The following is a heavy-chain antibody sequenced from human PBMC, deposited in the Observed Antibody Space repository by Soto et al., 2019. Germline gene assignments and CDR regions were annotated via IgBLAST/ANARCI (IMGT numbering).Heavy chain of an antibody. CDR3: ARDLTYIRQC. J-gene: IGHJ4*02. Sequence: QVQLVQSADEVKKPGASVKVSCKTSGYTFTDYGISWVRQAPGQGLEWMGWISTAHSDVGYAQKFQGRFTMTTDKSTSTAYMELRSLTSDDTAVYFCARDLTYIRQCWGQGTLVTVSS. CDR2: ISTAHSDV. CDR1: GYTFTDYG. D-gene: IGHD2-2*02. V-gene: IGHV1-18*01.